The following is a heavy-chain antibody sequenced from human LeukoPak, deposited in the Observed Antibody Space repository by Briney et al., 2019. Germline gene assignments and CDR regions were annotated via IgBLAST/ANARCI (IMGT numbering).Heavy chain of an antibody. CDR3: ARGGSAVGATSSWFDP. CDR1: DYTFTNYG. J-gene: IGHJ5*02. D-gene: IGHD1-26*01. Sequence: ASVKVSCKASDYTFTNYGVSWVRQAPGQGLEWMGWISAYNGKTYYAQKFQGRVTVTTDTSTSTAYMDLRSLRSEDTAVYYCARGGSAVGATSSWFDPWGQGTLVTVSS. CDR2: ISAYNGKT. V-gene: IGHV1-18*01.